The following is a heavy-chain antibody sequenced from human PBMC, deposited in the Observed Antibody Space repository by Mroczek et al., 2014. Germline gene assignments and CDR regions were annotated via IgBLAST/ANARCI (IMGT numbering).Heavy chain of an antibody. D-gene: IGHD3-22*01. J-gene: IGHJ4*02. CDR1: VGPSVVTT. CDR3: ASRPSSGYYYVWEPPFDY. CDR2: INHSGST. Sequence: QVQLQQWGGRTVEAFRRPCPSPALSMVGPSVVTTGAGSASPHGKGLEWIGEINHSGSTNYNPSLKSRVTISVDTSKNQFSLKLSSVTAADTAVYYCASRPSSGYYYVWEPPFDYWGQGTLVTVSS. V-gene: IGHV4-34*01.